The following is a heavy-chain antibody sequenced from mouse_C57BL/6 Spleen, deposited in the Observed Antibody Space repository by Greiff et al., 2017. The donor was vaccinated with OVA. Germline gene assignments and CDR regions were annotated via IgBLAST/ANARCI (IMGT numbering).Heavy chain of an antibody. V-gene: IGHV1-26*01. CDR3: ARSPSTVVAGDFDY. J-gene: IGHJ2*01. CDR2: INPNNGGT. Sequence: EVQLQQSGPELVKPGASVKISCKASGYTFTDYYMNRVKQSHGKSLEWIGDINPNNGGTSYNQKFKGKATLTVDKSSSTAYMELRSLTSEDSAVYYCARSPSTVVAGDFDYWGQGTTLTVSS. D-gene: IGHD1-1*01. CDR1: GYTFTDYY.